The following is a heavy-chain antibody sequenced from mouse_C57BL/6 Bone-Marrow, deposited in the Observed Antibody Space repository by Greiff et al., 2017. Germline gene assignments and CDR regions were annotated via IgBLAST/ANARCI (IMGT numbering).Heavy chain of an antibody. J-gene: IGHJ1*03. CDR1: GYTFTSYW. CDR2: IHPNSGST. D-gene: IGHD2-5*01. CDR3: ARFGYSNSWYFDV. Sequence: QVQLQQPGAELVKPGASVKLSCKASGYTFTSYWMHWVKQRPGQGLEWIGMIHPNSGSTNYNEKFKSKATLTVDKSSSTAYMQLSSLTSEDSAVYYCARFGYSNSWYFDVWGTGTTVTVSS. V-gene: IGHV1-64*01.